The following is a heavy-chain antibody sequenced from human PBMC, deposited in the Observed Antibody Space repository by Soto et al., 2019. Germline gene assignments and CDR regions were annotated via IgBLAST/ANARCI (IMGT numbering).Heavy chain of an antibody. Sequence: ESLKISFKGSGYSLTSYWIGWVRQIPGKGLEWMGIIYPGDSDTRYSPSFQGQVTISADKSISTAYLQWSSLKASDTAMYYCARQVVVVPAAIREGFYYGMDVWGQGTTVTVSS. CDR1: GYSLTSYW. D-gene: IGHD2-2*01. V-gene: IGHV5-51*01. CDR3: ARQVVVVPAAIREGFYYGMDV. J-gene: IGHJ6*02. CDR2: IYPGDSDT.